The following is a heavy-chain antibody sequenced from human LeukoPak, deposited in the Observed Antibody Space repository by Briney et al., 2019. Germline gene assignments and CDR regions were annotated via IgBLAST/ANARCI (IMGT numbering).Heavy chain of an antibody. CDR2: IIPIFGSS. J-gene: IGHJ5*02. D-gene: IGHD1-26*01. Sequence: SVKVSCKASGGTFNNYAINWVRQAPGQGLEWMGGIIPIFGSSNYAQKFQGRVTITADESTTTAYMELSSLRSEDTAVYYCARDNSVGETAWWFDPWGQGTLVTVSS. V-gene: IGHV1-69*13. CDR1: GGTFNNYA. CDR3: ARDNSVGETAWWFDP.